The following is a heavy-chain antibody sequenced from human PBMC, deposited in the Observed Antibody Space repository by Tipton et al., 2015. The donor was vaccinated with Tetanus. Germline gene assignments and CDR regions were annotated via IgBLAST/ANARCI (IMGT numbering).Heavy chain of an antibody. CDR2: IYYSGST. CDR1: GGSFSGYY. D-gene: IGHD6-19*01. CDR3: AGYSSGWPPV. V-gene: IGHV4-34*01. Sequence: TLSLTCAVYGGSFSGYYWSWIRQPPGKGLEWIGSIYYSGSTYYNPSLKSRVTISVDTSKNQFSLKLSSVTAADTAVYYCAGYSSGWPPVWGQGTLVTVSS. J-gene: IGHJ4*02.